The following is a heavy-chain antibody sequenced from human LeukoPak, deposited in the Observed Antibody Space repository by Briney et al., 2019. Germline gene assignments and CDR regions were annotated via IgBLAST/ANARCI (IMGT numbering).Heavy chain of an antibody. D-gene: IGHD1-26*01. V-gene: IGHV1-18*01. Sequence: ASVKVSCKASGYTFTSYGISWVRQAPGQGLEWMGWISAYNGNTNYAQKLQGRVTMTTDTSTSTAYMELRSLRSDDTAVCYCARTSGSYSRLYYYYGMDVWGQGTTVTVSS. J-gene: IGHJ6*02. CDR2: ISAYNGNT. CDR3: ARTSGSYSRLYYYYGMDV. CDR1: GYTFTSYG.